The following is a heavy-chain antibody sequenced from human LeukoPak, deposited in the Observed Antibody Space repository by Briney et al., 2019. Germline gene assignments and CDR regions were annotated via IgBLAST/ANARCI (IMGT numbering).Heavy chain of an antibody. D-gene: IGHD1-1*01. CDR1: GASLSPYY. Sequence: PSETLSLTCTVSGASLSPYYWSWIRQPPGKGLDWIVYISYSGSTNYNPSLKSRVTISVDTSKNHLSLNLTSVTAADTAVYYCARHSAGTTKDYWGQGTLVTVSS. V-gene: IGHV4-59*08. J-gene: IGHJ4*02. CDR3: ARHSAGTTKDY. CDR2: ISYSGST.